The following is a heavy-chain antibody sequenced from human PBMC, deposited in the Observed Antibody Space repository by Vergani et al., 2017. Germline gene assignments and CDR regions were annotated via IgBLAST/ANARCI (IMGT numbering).Heavy chain of an antibody. Sequence: QVQLVQSGAEVKKPGSSVKVSCKASGGTFSSYAINWVRQATGQGLEWMGWMNPNSGNTGYAQKFQGRVTMTRNTSISTAYMELSSLRSEDTAVYYCAKGKYYDFWSGYYTRSDYYYMDVWGKGTTVTVSS. J-gene: IGHJ6*03. D-gene: IGHD3-3*01. V-gene: IGHV1-8*02. CDR3: AKGKYYDFWSGYYTRSDYYYMDV. CDR1: GGTFSSYA. CDR2: MNPNSGNT.